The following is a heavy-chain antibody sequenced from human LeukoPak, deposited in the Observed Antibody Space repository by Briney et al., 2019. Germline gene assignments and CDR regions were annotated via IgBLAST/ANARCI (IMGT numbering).Heavy chain of an antibody. J-gene: IGHJ3*02. CDR2: ISHNGIA. D-gene: IGHD3-10*01. CDR1: GGSLSSYS. V-gene: IGHV4-59*01. Sequence: PSGTLSLTCTVSGGSLSSYSWSWIRQSPGKGLEWIGHISHNGIATYNPSLKSRVTILVDPSTIHYSLLLTSVTAADTAVYYCARIREDAFDIWGQGRMVTVSS. CDR3: ARIREDAFDI.